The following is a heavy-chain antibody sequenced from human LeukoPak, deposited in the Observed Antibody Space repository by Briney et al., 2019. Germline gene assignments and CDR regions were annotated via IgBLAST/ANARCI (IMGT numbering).Heavy chain of an antibody. CDR1: GFTFSSYS. CDR3: AKERVDSSGYYYFDY. CDR2: ISSSSYI. V-gene: IGHV3-21*01. J-gene: IGHJ4*02. D-gene: IGHD3-22*01. Sequence: PGGSLRLSCAASGFTFSSYSMNWVRQAPGKGLEWVSSISSSSYIYYADSVKGRFTISRDNSKNTLYLQMNSLRAEDTAVYYCAKERVDSSGYYYFDYWGQGTLVTVSS.